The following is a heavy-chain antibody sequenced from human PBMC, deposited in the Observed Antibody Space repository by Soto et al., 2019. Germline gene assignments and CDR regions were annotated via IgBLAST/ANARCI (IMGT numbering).Heavy chain of an antibody. Sequence: VQLVESGGGEVQPGRSLRLSCAASGFKYTDFALHWVRQAPGKGLEWVAIISYDGSDKYYADAVKGRFVISGDNPKNTLYLEMNSLRPEDTAVYFCARRAWDSYYAIDVWGQGNTVTVFS. CDR1: GFKYTDFA. CDR2: ISYDGSDK. V-gene: IGHV3-30*09. CDR3: ARRAWDSYYAIDV. J-gene: IGHJ6*02. D-gene: IGHD3-22*01.